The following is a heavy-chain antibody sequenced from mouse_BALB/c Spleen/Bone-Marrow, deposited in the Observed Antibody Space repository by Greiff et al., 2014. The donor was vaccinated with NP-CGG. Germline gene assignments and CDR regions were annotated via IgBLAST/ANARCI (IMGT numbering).Heavy chain of an antibody. CDR3: TRWYYGNYFDY. J-gene: IGHJ2*01. CDR1: GYTFTSYY. CDR2: INPSNGGT. V-gene: IGHV1S81*02. Sequence: VQGVESGAELVKPGASVKLSCKASGYTFTSYYMYWVKQRPGQGLEWIGEINPSNGGTNFNEKFKSKATLAVDKSSSTAYMQLSSLTSEDSAVYYCTRWYYGNYFDYWGQGTTLTVSS. D-gene: IGHD2-1*01.